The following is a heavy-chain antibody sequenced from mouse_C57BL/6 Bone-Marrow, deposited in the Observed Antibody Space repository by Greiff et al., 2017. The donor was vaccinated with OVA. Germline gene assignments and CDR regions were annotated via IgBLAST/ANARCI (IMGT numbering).Heavy chain of an antibody. D-gene: IGHD2-5*01. CDR2: IYPGSGST. J-gene: IGHJ1*03. CDR1: GYTFTSYW. Sequence: VQLQQPGAELVKPGASVKMSCKASGYTFTSYWITWVKQRPGQGLEWIGDIYPGSGSTNYNEKFKSKATLTVDTSSSTAYMQLSRLTSEDSAVYYCAREGVYYSNYNWYFDVWGTGTTVTVSS. CDR3: AREGVYYSNYNWYFDV. V-gene: IGHV1-55*01.